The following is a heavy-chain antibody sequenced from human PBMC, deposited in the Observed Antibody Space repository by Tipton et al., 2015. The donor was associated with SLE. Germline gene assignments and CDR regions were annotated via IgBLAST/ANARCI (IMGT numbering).Heavy chain of an antibody. Sequence: GLVKPSETLSLTCAVSGYSINSGYYWGWIRQSPGKGLEWIGHIHISGSTNYNPSLKGRVTISVDTSKNQFSLKLSSVTAADTAVYYCASQATVTPKWGQGTLVTVSS. D-gene: IGHD4-17*01. V-gene: IGHV4-38-2*01. CDR2: IHISGST. CDR3: ASQATVTPK. J-gene: IGHJ4*02. CDR1: GYSINSGYY.